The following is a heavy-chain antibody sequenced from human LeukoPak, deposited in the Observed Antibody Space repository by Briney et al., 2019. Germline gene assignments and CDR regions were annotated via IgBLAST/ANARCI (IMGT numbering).Heavy chain of an antibody. CDR2: IYHSGST. V-gene: IGHV4-4*02. CDR1: GGSISSSNW. Sequence: LETLSLTCAVSGGSISSSNWWSWVLQPPGKGLEWIGEIYHSGSTNYNPSLKSRVTISVDKSKYQFSLKLSSVTAADTAVYYCARELGAAGTMAAFDIWGQGTMVTVSS. J-gene: IGHJ3*02. D-gene: IGHD6-13*01. CDR3: ARELGAAGTMAAFDI.